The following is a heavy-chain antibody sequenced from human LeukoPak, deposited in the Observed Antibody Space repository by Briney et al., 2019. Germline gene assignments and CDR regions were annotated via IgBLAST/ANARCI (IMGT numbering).Heavy chain of an antibody. CDR1: GGSISSYY. CDR3: ARGYYYDSSGYDAFDI. CDR2: IYYSGST. J-gene: IGHJ3*02. V-gene: IGHV4-59*01. Sequence: SETLSLTCTVSGGSISSYYWSWIRQPPGKGLEWIGYIYYSGSTNYNPSLKSRVTISVDTSKNQFSLKLSSVTAADTAVYYCARGYYYDSSGYDAFDIWGQGTMVTVSS. D-gene: IGHD3-22*01.